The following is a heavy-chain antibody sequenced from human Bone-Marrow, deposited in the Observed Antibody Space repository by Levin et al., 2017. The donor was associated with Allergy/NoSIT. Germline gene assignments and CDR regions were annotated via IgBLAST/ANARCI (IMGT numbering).Heavy chain of an antibody. CDR2: INPIFGPA. V-gene: IGHV1-69*13. D-gene: IGHD2-21*02. CDR1: GGTFSTYA. Sequence: ASVKVSCKASGGTFSTYAINWVRQAPGQGLEWMGGINPIFGPAKYAQTFQGRVTITADESTSTVHMELSSLRSEDTAMYYCARGNCGGDGNLYSWFDPWGQGTLVTVSS. J-gene: IGHJ5*02. CDR3: ARGNCGGDGNLYSWFDP.